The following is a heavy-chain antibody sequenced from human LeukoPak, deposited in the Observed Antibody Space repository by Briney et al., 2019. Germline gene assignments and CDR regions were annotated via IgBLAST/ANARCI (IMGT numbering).Heavy chain of an antibody. J-gene: IGHJ4*02. V-gene: IGHV3-23*01. CDR1: GFTFSTYA. CDR2: MSGSGGSGT. Sequence: GGSLRLSCAASGFTFSTYAMSWVRQAPGKGLERVSVMSGSGGSGTYYADSVKGRFTMSRDNSKNTLYLQMSSLRAEDTAVYYCAKDGGYGSGNYYPDYWGQGTLVTVSS. D-gene: IGHD3-10*01. CDR3: AKDGGYGSGNYYPDY.